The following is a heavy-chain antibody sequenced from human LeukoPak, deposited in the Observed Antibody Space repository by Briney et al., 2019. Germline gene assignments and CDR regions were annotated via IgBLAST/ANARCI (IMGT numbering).Heavy chain of an antibody. CDR3: ARVGGEYSSSMYNWFDP. CDR2: IYTSGST. CDR1: GGSISSGSYY. V-gene: IGHV4-61*02. Sequence: PSETLSLTCTVSGGSISSGSYYWSWIRQPAGKGLEWIGRIYTSGSTNYNPSLKSRVTISVDTSKNQFSLKLSSVTAADTAVYYCARVGGEYSSSMYNWFDPWGQGTLVTVSS. D-gene: IGHD6-6*01. J-gene: IGHJ5*02.